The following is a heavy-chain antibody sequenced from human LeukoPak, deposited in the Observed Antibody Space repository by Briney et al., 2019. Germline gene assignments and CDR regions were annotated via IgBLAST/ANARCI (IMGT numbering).Heavy chain of an antibody. J-gene: IGHJ5*02. CDR1: GFTFSSYW. V-gene: IGHV3-74*01. CDR3: ARAPKFRLVGVSKGPFDP. CDR2: INSDGSST. Sequence: PGGSLRLSCAASGFTFSSYWMHWVRQAPGKGLVWVSRINSDGSSTSYADSVKGRFTISRDNAKNSLYLQMNSLRAEDTAVYYCARAPKFRLVGVSKGPFDPWGQGTLVTVSS. D-gene: IGHD1-26*01.